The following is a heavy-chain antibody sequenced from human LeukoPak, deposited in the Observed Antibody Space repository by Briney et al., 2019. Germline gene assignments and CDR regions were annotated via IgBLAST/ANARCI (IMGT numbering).Heavy chain of an antibody. V-gene: IGHV3-21*01. CDR3: ARDAMTTVTFDY. CDR1: GFTLSSYA. Sequence: GGSLRLSCAASGFTLSSYAMSWVRQAPGKGLEWVSSISSSSSYIYYADSVKGRFTISRDNAKNSLYLQMNSLRAEDTAVYYCARDAMTTVTFDYWGQGTLVTVSS. CDR2: ISSSSSYI. D-gene: IGHD4-17*01. J-gene: IGHJ4*02.